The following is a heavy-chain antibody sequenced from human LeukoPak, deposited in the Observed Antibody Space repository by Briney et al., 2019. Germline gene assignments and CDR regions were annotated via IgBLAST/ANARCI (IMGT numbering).Heavy chain of an antibody. CDR3: ARGGSSSWKHFDY. V-gene: IGHV1-2*04. D-gene: IGHD6-13*01. CDR1: GYTCTGYY. Sequence: ASVKVSCKASGYTCTGYYMHWVRQAPGQGLEWMGWINPNSGGTNYAQKFQGWVTMTRDTSISTAYMELSRLRSDDTAVYYCARGGSSSWKHFDYWGQGTLVTVSS. J-gene: IGHJ4*02. CDR2: INPNSGGT.